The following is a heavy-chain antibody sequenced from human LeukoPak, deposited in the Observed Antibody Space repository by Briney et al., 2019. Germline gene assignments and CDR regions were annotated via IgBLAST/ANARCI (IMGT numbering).Heavy chain of an antibody. Sequence: PSETLSLTCTVSGGSISSTNSYWGWIRQPPEKGLEWIGKIDSSGTSHYSPVLKSRVTISLDTSKSHFSLRLPSVTAADTAVYYCARLIDYGGFYFNYYMDVWGKGTSVTVSS. D-gene: IGHD4/OR15-4a*01. CDR1: GGSISSTNSY. V-gene: IGHV4-39*02. CDR3: ARLIDYGGFYFNYYMDV. CDR2: IDSSGTS. J-gene: IGHJ6*03.